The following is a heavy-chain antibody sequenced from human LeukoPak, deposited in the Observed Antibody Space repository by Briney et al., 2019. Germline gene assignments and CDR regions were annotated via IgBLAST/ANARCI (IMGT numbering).Heavy chain of an antibody. Sequence: PGGSLRLSCAASGFTFSSYAMTWVRQAPGKGLEWVSTITDSVSGGSTYYADSVKGRFTISRDNSKNTLYLQMNSLRAEDTAVYYCAKDPHSVVTAILDYWGQGTLVTVSS. J-gene: IGHJ4*02. D-gene: IGHD2-21*02. CDR2: ITDSVSGGST. CDR1: GFTFSSYA. CDR3: AKDPHSVVTAILDY. V-gene: IGHV3-23*01.